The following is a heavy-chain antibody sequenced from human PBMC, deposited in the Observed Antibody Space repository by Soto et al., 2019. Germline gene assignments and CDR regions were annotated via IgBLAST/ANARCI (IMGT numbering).Heavy chain of an antibody. V-gene: IGHV4-39*02. D-gene: IGHD6-19*01. J-gene: IGHJ6*02. CDR3: ARDHFQAVAGTFSYYYYYGMDV. Sequence: SETLSLTCTVSGGSISSSSYYWGWIRQPPGKGLEWIGSIYYSGSTYYNPSLKSRVTISVDTSKNQFSLKLSSVTAADTAVYYCARDHFQAVAGTFSYYYYYGMDVWGQGTTVNVSS. CDR2: IYYSGST. CDR1: GGSISSSSYY.